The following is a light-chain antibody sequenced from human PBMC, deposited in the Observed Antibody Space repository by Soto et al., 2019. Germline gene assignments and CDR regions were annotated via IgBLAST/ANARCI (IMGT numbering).Light chain of an antibody. CDR1: QDISVY. CDR2: DAS. V-gene: IGKV1-33*01. J-gene: IGKJ4*01. Sequence: DIHLTQSPSSLSASVGEAVTVTFQASQDISVYLNWYQEKPGKAPTLLIYDASNLKTGVPSRFSGLGSGTHFTLTISNLQPEDIATYYCQQYDNLLLTFGGGTKVDIK. CDR3: QQYDNLLLT.